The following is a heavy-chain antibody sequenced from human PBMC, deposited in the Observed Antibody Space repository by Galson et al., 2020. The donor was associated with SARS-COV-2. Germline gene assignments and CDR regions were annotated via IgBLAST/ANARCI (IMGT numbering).Heavy chain of an antibody. V-gene: IGHV1-24*01. J-gene: IGHJ5*02. CDR2: FDPADGET. CDR1: GYTLTELS. Sequence: GASVKVSCEVSGYTLTELSMHWVRQAPGKGLEWMGGFDPADGETIYAQKFQARVTMTEDTSTDTAYMELSSLRSEDTAVYYCATTTPLAVAGTSWFDPWGQGTLVTVSS. D-gene: IGHD6-19*01. CDR3: ATTTPLAVAGTSWFDP.